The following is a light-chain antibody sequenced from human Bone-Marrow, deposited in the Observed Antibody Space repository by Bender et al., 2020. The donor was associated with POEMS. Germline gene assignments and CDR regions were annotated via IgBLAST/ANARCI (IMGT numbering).Light chain of an antibody. CDR2: EGY. J-gene: IGLJ3*02. V-gene: IGLV2-14*01. CDR1: SSDVGGYNY. CDR3: AAWEDSLNGWV. Sequence: QSALTQPASVSGSPGQSITISCTGSSSDVGGYNYVSWYQQHPGKAPRLMIYEGYKRPSGVSNRFSGSKSGNTASLTISGLQAEDEADYYCAAWEDSLNGWVFGGGTKLTVL.